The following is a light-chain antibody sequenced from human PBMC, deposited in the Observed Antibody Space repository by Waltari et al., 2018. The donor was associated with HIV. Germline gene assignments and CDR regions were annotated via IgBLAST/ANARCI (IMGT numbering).Light chain of an antibody. CDR3: NSRDSSGNPWV. V-gene: IGLV3-19*01. J-gene: IGLJ3*02. Sequence: SSELTQDPAVSVALGQTVRITCQGDSLRSYYASWYQQKPGQAPVLVIYGKNNRPSGIPDRCSGSSSGNTASLTITGAQAEDEADYYCNSRDSSGNPWVFGGGTKLTVL. CDR2: GKN. CDR1: SLRSYY.